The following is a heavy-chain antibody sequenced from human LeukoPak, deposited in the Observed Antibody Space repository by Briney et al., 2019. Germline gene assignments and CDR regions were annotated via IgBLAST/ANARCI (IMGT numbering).Heavy chain of an antibody. V-gene: IGHV3-49*04. CDR1: GFTFGDYA. CDR3: TRAGRSYYYGMDV. D-gene: IGHD3-3*01. J-gene: IGHJ6*04. Sequence: HPGGSLRLSCTASGFTFGDYAMSWVRQAPGKGLEWVGFIRSIAYGGTTEYAASVKGRFTISRDDSKSIAYLQMNSLKTEDTAVYYCTRAGRSYYYGMDVWGKGTTVTVSS. CDR2: IRSIAYGGTT.